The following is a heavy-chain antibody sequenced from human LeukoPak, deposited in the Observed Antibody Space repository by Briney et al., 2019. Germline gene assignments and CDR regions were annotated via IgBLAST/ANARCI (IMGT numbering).Heavy chain of an antibody. CDR2: ISSSSSTI. J-gene: IGHJ6*03. Sequence: PGGSLRLSCAASGFTFSSYSMNWVRQAPGKGLEWVSYISSSSSTIYYADSVKGRFTISRDNAKNSLYLQMNSLRAEDTAVYYCARVIEYYYYMDVWGKGTTVTVSS. CDR1: GFTFSSYS. CDR3: ARVIEYYYYMDV. V-gene: IGHV3-48*01. D-gene: IGHD2/OR15-2a*01.